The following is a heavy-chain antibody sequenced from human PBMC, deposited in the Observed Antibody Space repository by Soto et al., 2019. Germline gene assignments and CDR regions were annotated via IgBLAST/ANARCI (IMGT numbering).Heavy chain of an antibody. V-gene: IGHV3-74*01. J-gene: IGHJ3*02. CDR3: ASNRVVRTAPEDFDS. CDR2: INSDGSST. CDR1: GFTFSSYW. Sequence: GGSLRLSCAASGFTFSSYWMHWVRQAPGKGLVWVSRINSDGSSTSYADSVKGRFTISRDNAKNTLYLQMNSLRAEDTDVYYCASNRVVRTAPEDFDSWGQGTMVTVSS. D-gene: IGHD2-21*01.